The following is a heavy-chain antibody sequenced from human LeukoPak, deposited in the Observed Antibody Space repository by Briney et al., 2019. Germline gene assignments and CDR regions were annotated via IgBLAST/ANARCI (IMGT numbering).Heavy chain of an antibody. J-gene: IGHJ3*02. CDR3: ARDRDCSSTSCYNAFDI. CDR1: GFTFSTYA. CDR2: ISYDGSSN. Sequence: GGSLRLSCAASGFTFSTYAMHWVRQAPGKGLEWVAVISYDGSSNYYADSVKGRFTISRDNSKNTLYLQMNSLRADDTAVYYCARDRDCSSTSCYNAFDIWGQGTMVTVSS. V-gene: IGHV3-30-3*01. D-gene: IGHD2-2*02.